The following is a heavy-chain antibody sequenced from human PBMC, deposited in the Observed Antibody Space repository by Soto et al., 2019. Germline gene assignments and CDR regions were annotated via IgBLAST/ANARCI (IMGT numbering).Heavy chain of an antibody. V-gene: IGHV3-30-3*01. D-gene: IGHD6-6*01. CDR3: ARGFVSSSSVVYYYYGMDV. J-gene: IGHJ6*02. CDR1: GFTFSNYR. Sequence: VGSLRLSFAASGFTFSNYRMNWVRQAPGKGLEWVAVISYDGSNKYYADSVKGRFTISRDNSKNTLYLQMNSLRAEDTAVYYCARGFVSSSSVVYYYYGMDVWGQGTTVTVSS. CDR2: ISYDGSNK.